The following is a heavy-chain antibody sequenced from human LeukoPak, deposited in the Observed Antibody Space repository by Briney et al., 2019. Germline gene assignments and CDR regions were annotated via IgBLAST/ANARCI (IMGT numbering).Heavy chain of an antibody. J-gene: IGHJ5*02. CDR2: ISSSSSYI. CDR3: ARARNYRGNWFDP. CDR1: GFTFSSYS. D-gene: IGHD1-7*01. V-gene: IGHV3-21*04. Sequence: PGGSLRLSCAASGFTFSSYSMNWVRQAPGKGLEWVSSISSSSSYIYYADSVKGRFTISRDNAKNSLYLQMNSLRAEDTAVYYCARARNYRGNWFDPWGQGTLVTVSS.